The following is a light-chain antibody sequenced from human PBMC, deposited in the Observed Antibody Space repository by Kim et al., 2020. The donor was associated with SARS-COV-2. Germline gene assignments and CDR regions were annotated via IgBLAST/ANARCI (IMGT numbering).Light chain of an antibody. CDR1: KLGDKY. CDR2: QDS. V-gene: IGLV3-1*01. J-gene: IGLJ3*02. CDR3: QAWDSSTAEV. Sequence: SYELTQPPSVSVSPGQTASITCSGDKLGDKYACWYQQKPGQSPVLVIYQDSKRPSGIPERFSGSNSGYTATLTISGTQAMDEADYYCQAWDSSTAEVFGG.